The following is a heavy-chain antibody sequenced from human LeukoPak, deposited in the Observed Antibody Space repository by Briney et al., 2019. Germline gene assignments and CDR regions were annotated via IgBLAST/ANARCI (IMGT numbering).Heavy chain of an antibody. CDR3: ARDAWPHLHYFGSGTYYTT. J-gene: IGHJ5*02. CDR2: IWYDGSNK. D-gene: IGHD3-10*01. V-gene: IGHV3-33*01. Sequence: GGSLRLSCAASGFTFSSYGMHWVRQAPGKGLEWVTLIWYDGSNKYYADSVKGRFTISRDNSKNTLYLQMNSLRAEDTAVYYCARDAWPHLHYFGSGTYYTTWGQGTLVTVSS. CDR1: GFTFSSYG.